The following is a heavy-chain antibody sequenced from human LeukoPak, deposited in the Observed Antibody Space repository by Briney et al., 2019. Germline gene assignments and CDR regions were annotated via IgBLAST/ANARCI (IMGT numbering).Heavy chain of an antibody. D-gene: IGHD3-3*01. CDR3: AKELDFWDGFHDY. CDR2: ISGSGATT. CDR1: GFTFSSYA. V-gene: IGHV3-23*01. Sequence: PGGSLRLSCAASGFTFSSYAMSWVRQAPGKGLEWVSAISGSGATTYYTDSVKGRFTISRDNSKHTLYLQMNSLRAEDTAVYYCAKELDFWDGFHDYWGQGTLVTVSS. J-gene: IGHJ4*02.